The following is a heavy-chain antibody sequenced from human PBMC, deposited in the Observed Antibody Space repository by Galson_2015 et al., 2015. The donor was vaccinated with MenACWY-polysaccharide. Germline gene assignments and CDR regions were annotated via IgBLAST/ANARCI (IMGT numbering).Heavy chain of an antibody. CDR3: ARGGKYYYDSSGYSNWFDP. D-gene: IGHD3-22*01. V-gene: IGHV1-8*01. Sequence: SVKVSCKASGYTFSSYDINWVRQTPGQGLEWMGWMNPNSGSTGYAQKFQGRATMTRNTSISIAYMELSSLRSEDTAVYYCARGGKYYYDSSGYSNWFDPWGQGTLVLVSS. CDR2: MNPNSGST. J-gene: IGHJ5*02. CDR1: GYTFSSYD.